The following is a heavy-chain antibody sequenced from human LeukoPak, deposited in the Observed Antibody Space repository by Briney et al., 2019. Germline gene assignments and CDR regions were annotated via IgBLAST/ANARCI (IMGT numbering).Heavy chain of an antibody. CDR3: ASKSPGPTYCGGDCASTGAFDI. V-gene: IGHV4-30-2*01. CDR1: GGSISSGGYS. J-gene: IGHJ3*02. CDR2: IYHSGST. D-gene: IGHD2-21*02. Sequence: SETLSLTCAVSGGSISSGGYSWSWIRQPPGKGLEWIGYIYHSGSTYYNPSLKSRVTISVDRSKNQFSLKLSSVTAADTAVYYCASKSPGPTYCGGDCASTGAFDIWGQGTMVTVSS.